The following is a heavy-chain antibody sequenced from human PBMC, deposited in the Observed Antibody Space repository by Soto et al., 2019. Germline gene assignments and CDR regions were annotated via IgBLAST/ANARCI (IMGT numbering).Heavy chain of an antibody. CDR1: GFTFSSYS. CDR3: ASMNVVAAETAFDI. V-gene: IGHV3-21*01. CDR2: ISSSSSHL. J-gene: IGHJ4*02. Sequence: GGSLRLSCAASGFTFSSYSMNWVRQAPGKGLEWVSCISSSSSHLYYADSVKGRFTISRDNAKNSLYLQMNSLRVEDTAVYYCASMNVVAAETAFDIWGQGTLVTVPS. D-gene: IGHD2-21*01.